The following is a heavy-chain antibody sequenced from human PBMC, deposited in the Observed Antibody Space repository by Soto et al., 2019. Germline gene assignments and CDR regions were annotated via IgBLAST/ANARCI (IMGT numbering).Heavy chain of an antibody. D-gene: IGHD6-13*01. CDR1: GDSVSSYSVV. Sequence: PSQTLSLTCAISGDSVSSYSVVWNWIRQSPSGGLEWLGRTYYRSKWYSEYAISVQSRITVNADTSKNQVSLQLDSVTPDDTAVYYCARLIGSSLLDYWGQGTLVTGSS. CDR3: ARLIGSSLLDY. J-gene: IGHJ4*02. CDR2: TYYRSKWYS. V-gene: IGHV6-1*01.